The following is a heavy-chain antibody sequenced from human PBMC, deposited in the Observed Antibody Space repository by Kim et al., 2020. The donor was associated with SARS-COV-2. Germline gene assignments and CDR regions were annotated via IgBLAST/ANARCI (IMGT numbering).Heavy chain of an antibody. V-gene: IGHV3-64*01. Sequence: YYANSVKGRFTISRDNSKNTLYLQMGSLRAEDMAVYYCARAIQGWYYFDYWGQGTLVTVSS. CDR3: ARAIQGWYYFDY. J-gene: IGHJ4*02. D-gene: IGHD6-19*01.